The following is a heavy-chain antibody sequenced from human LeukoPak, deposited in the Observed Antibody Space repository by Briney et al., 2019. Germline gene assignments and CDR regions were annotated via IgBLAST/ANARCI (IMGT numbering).Heavy chain of an antibody. V-gene: IGHV1-46*01. CDR1: GYTFTSYY. J-gene: IGHJ4*02. CDR2: INPSGGST. CDR3: ARRRVGATEFDY. Sequence: ASVKVSCKASGYTFTSYYMHWVRQAPGQGLEWMGIINPSGGSTSYAQKFQGRVTMTRDTSISTAYMELSRLRSDDTAVYYCARRRVGATEFDYWGQGALVTVSS. D-gene: IGHD1-26*01.